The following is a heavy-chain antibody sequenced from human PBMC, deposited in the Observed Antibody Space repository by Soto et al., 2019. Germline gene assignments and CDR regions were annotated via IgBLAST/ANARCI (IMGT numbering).Heavy chain of an antibody. J-gene: IGHJ4*02. CDR1: GGDFSTYS. Sequence: SVKVSCKASGGDFSTYSITWVRQAPGQGLEWMGGIIPIFGATNYAQNFQGRVTITADESTSTAYMELISLRSEDTAVYYCATIPDSSTSSSAYWGQGTLVTVSS. V-gene: IGHV1-69*13. CDR2: IIPIFGAT. D-gene: IGHD6-6*01. CDR3: ATIPDSSTSSSAY.